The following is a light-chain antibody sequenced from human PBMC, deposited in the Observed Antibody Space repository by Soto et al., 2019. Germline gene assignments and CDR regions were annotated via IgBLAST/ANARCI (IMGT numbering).Light chain of an antibody. V-gene: IGKV3-15*01. J-gene: IGKJ4*01. Sequence: EVVMTQSPVTLSVSPGERATLSCRASQNVNSNLAWYRQKPGQAPRLLIYGASTRATGIPARFSGSGSGTEFTLTISSLQSEDFAIYYCQQYYSWPPLTFGGGPKVEI. CDR2: GAS. CDR1: QNVNSN. CDR3: QQYYSWPPLT.